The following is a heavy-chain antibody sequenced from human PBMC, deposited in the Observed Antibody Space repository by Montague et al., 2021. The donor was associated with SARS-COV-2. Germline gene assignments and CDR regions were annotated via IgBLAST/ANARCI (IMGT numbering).Heavy chain of an antibody. J-gene: IGHJ3*02. CDR1: GGSFSNYY. CDR2: VNQSGTT. CDR3: ARGRRPVVVPSAGPAGRAFDI. D-gene: IGHD2-2*01. Sequence: SETLSLTCALSGGSFSNYYWSWIRQPPGKGLEWIGEVNQSGTTIYNPSVKSGVTISEDTSKNQFYLRLNSVTAAGTAVYYCARGRRPVVVPSAGPAGRAFDIWGQGTMVTVSS. V-gene: IGHV4-34*01.